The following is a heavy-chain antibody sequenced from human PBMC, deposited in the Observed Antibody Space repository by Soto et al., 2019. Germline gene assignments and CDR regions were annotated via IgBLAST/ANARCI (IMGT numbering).Heavy chain of an antibody. CDR1: CGRLTSYP. Sequence: QMEPSGAEVRKPGCSVTVSCKPSCGRLTSYPMAWVRQAPGQGFSWMGGIIPSHSTPEYAQKFQGRVTITADASTKRASLGLTGLKSEDTVVYYCARGWGLVSWGQGNLVNVSS. D-gene: IGHD3-16*01. CDR3: ARGWGLVS. V-gene: IGHV1-69*01. CDR2: IIPSHSTP. J-gene: IGHJ4*02.